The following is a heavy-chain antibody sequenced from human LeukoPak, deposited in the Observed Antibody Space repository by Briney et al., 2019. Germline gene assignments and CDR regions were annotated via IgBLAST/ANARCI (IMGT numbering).Heavy chain of an antibody. J-gene: IGHJ4*02. D-gene: IGHD2-2*01. CDR1: GFTFSSSA. CDR2: VSGSGDTT. CDR3: AKDQAECSSASCYERGFDY. V-gene: IGHV3-23*01. Sequence: GRSLRLSCTASGFTFSSSAMDWVRQAPGKGLEWVSAVSGSGDTTYYADSVKGRFTISRDNSKNTLYLQMDSLRAEDTAVYYCAKDQAECSSASCYERGFDYWGQGTLVTVSS.